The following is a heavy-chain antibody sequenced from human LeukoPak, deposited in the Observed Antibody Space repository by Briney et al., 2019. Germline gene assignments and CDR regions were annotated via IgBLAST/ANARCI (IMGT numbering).Heavy chain of an antibody. V-gene: IGHV3-23*01. CDR3: ARTPQKYCSSTTCYPDY. CDR1: GFTFSSYA. CDR2: ISGSGDTT. D-gene: IGHD2-2*01. Sequence: PGGSLILSCSTSGFTFSSYAMSWGRLAPGKGLEWVSTISGSGDTTYYADSVRGRFTVSRDNSKNTLYLQMNSLGAENTAVYYCARTPQKYCSSTTCYPDYWGQGTLVTVSS. J-gene: IGHJ4*02.